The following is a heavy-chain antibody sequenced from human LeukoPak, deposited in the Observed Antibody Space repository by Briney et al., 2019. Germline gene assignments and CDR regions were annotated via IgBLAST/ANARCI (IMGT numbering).Heavy chain of an antibody. V-gene: IGHV4-39*07. CDR2: IYYSGST. CDR1: GGSISSSSYY. CDR3: AREYSSSWYSAWFDP. Sequence: SETLSLTRTVSGGSISSSSYYWGWIRQPPGKGLEWIGSIYYSGSTYHNPSLKSRVTISVDTSKNQFSLKLSSVTAADTAVYYCAREYSSSWYSAWFDPWGQGTLVTVSS. J-gene: IGHJ5*02. D-gene: IGHD6-13*01.